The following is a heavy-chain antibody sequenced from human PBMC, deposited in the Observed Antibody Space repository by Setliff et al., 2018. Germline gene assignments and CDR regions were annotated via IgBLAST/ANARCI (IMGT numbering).Heavy chain of an antibody. CDR3: ARDFYAGGILYFRSAFDI. J-gene: IGHJ3*02. CDR1: GFTFSSLW. D-gene: IGHD3-3*01. CDR2: MSGGSST. Sequence: LRLSCAASGFTFSSLWMSWVRQAPGKGLEWVSLMSGGSSTQYADSVKGRFTISRDNSKNTLFLQMNSLRVDDTAIYYCARDFYAGGILYFRSAFDIWGQGTMVTVSS. V-gene: IGHV3-23*01.